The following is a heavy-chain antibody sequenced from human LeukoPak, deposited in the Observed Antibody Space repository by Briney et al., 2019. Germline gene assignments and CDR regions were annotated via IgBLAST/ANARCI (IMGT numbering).Heavy chain of an antibody. V-gene: IGHV3-30*02. CDR2: IQYDGSNE. Sequence: GGSLRLSCAPSGFTFSSYGMHWVRQAPGQGLEWVAYIQYDGSNEQYGDSVKGRFTISRDNSKNTLYLQMNSLRAEDTAVYYCARVVHSSGWYEDRLIDYWGQGTLVTVSS. D-gene: IGHD6-19*01. CDR3: ARVVHSSGWYEDRLIDY. J-gene: IGHJ4*02. CDR1: GFTFSSYG.